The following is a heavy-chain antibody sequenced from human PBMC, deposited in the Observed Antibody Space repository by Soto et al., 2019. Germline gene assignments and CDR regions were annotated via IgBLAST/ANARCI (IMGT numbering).Heavy chain of an antibody. CDR2: IYFSGST. CDR1: GASINSGGYY. V-gene: IGHV4-31*03. Sequence: SETLSLTCTVSGASINSGGYYWSWIRQLPGKGLEWIGNIYFSGSTYYNPSLESRLIISLDTSQNQFSLRLSSVTAADTAVYYGANGNAWGVRLDHWGQGTLVTVSS. CDR3: ANGNAWGVRLDH. J-gene: IGHJ4*02. D-gene: IGHD3-10*01.